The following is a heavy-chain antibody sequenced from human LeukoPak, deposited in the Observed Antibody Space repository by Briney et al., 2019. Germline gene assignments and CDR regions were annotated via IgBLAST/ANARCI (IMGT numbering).Heavy chain of an antibody. CDR2: INHSGST. Sequence: PSETLSLTCAVYGGSFSGYYWSWIRQPPGKGLEWIGEINHSGSTNYNPSLKSRVTISVDTSKNQFSLKLSSVTAADSAVYYCATMITFGGVLWGQGTLVTVSS. V-gene: IGHV4-34*01. J-gene: IGHJ4*02. CDR1: GGSFSGYY. D-gene: IGHD3-16*01. CDR3: ATMITFGGVL.